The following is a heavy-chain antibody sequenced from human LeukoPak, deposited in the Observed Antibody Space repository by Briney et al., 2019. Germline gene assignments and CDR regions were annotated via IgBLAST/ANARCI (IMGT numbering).Heavy chain of an antibody. D-gene: IGHD3-16*01. J-gene: IGHJ4*02. CDR3: ASDGGSSRIA. CDR1: GGTFSSYA. Sequence: GASVKVSCKASGGTFSSYAISWVRQAPGQALEWMGGIIPIFGTANYAQKFQGRVTITADESASTAYMELSSLRSEDTAVYYCASDGGSSRIAWGQGTLVTVSS. CDR2: IIPIFGTA. V-gene: IGHV1-69*13.